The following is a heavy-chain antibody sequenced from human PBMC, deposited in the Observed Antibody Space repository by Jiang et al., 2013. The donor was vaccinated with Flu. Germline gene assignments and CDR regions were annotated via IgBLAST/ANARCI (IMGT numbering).Heavy chain of an antibody. J-gene: IGHJ4*02. V-gene: IGHV4-59*01. Sequence: QLVELGPGLVKPSETLSLTCTVPGVSITRDYWNWIRQSPGEALEWIGFVQHIGGTTKNPSLKSRVTMSVDTSKNQFSLRLTSVTAADTAVYYCARLYCHSGTCYSDYWGQGALVTVSS. CDR1: GVSITRDY. CDR3: ARLYCHSGTCYSDY. CDR2: VQHIGGT. D-gene: IGHD2-15*01.